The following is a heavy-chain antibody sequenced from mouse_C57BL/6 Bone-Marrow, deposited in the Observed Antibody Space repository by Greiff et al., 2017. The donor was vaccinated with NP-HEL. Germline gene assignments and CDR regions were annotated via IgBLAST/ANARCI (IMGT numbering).Heavy chain of an antibody. CDR1: GFTFSNYW. Sequence: EVKLVESGGGLVQPGGSMKLSCVASGFTFSNYWMNWVRQSPEKGLEWVAQIRLKSDNYATHYAESVKGRFTISRDDSKSSVYLQMNNLRAEDTGIYYFTALTGGGFAYWGQGTLVTVSA. CDR3: TALTGGGFAY. V-gene: IGHV6-3*01. D-gene: IGHD4-1*01. J-gene: IGHJ3*01. CDR2: IRLKSDNYAT.